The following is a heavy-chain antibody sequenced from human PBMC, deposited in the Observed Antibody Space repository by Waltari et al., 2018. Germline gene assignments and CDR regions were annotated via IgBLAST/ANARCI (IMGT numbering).Heavy chain of an antibody. CDR1: GFGFFTPA. D-gene: IGHD3-10*01. CDR3: ATRYGAGTLNF. CDR2: TNGGGEVT. Sequence: EVQVLESGGGLVQPGGSLRLPCVFPGFGFFTPAVTWFRQAPGRGLEWVPLTNGGGEVTKLSDSAKGRFSISRDYSRNTLFLQMNRLTADDSGVYYCATRYGAGTLNFGGQGTLVSVSS. V-gene: IGHV3-23*01. J-gene: IGHJ1*01.